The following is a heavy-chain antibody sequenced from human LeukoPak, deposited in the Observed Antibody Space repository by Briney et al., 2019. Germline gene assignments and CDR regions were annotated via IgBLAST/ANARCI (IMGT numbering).Heavy chain of an antibody. D-gene: IGHD6-6*01. CDR3: ARTIAAHAGDGFDP. CDR2: TYYRSKWYN. CDR1: GDSVSSNSAA. V-gene: IGHV6-1*01. J-gene: IGHJ5*02. Sequence: SQTLSLTCAISGDSVSSNSAAWNWIRQSPSRGLEWLGRTYYRSKWYNDYPISVKSRITINTDTSKNQFSLQLNSVTPEDTAVYYCARTIAAHAGDGFDPWGQGTLVTVSS.